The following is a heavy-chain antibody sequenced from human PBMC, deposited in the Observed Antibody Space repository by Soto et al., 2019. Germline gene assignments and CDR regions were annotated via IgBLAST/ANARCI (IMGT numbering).Heavy chain of an antibody. CDR2: ISYDGSNK. Sequence: PGGSLRLSCAASGFTFSSYAMHWVRQAPGKGLEWVAVISYDGSNKYYADSVKGRFTISRDNSKNTLYLQMNSLRAEDTAVYYCARDLGYEVGAHHYYYGMDVWGQGTTVTIS. CDR1: GFTFSSYA. J-gene: IGHJ6*02. CDR3: ARDLGYEVGAHHYYYGMDV. V-gene: IGHV3-30-3*01. D-gene: IGHD1-26*01.